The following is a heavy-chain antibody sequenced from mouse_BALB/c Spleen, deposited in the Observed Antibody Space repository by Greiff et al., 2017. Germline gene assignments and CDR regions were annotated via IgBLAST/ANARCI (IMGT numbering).Heavy chain of an antibody. Sequence: QVQLQQSGPGLVAPSQSLSITCTVSGFSLTSYGVHWVRQPPGKGLEWLGVIWAGGSTNYNSALMSRLSISKDNSKSQVFLKMNSLQTDDTAMYYCARDYYGRDWYFDVWGAGTTVTVSS. CDR1: GFSLTSYG. CDR3: ARDYYGRDWYFDV. V-gene: IGHV2-9*02. J-gene: IGHJ1*01. D-gene: IGHD1-1*01. CDR2: IWAGGST.